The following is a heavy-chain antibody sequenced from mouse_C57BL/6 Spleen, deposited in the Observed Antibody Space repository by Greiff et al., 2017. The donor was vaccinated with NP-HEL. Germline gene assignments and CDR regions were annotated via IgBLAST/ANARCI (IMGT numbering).Heavy chain of an antibody. CDR3: TREVGCFDY. CDR1: GYTFTDYE. J-gene: IGHJ2*01. CDR2: IDPETGGT. Sequence: VQLQQSGAELVRPGASVTLSCKASGYTFTDYEMHWVKQTPVHGLEWIGAIDPETGGTAYNQKFKGKAILTADKSSSTAYMELRSLTSEDSAVYYCTREVGCFDYWGQGTTLTVSS. V-gene: IGHV1-15*01. D-gene: IGHD1-1*02.